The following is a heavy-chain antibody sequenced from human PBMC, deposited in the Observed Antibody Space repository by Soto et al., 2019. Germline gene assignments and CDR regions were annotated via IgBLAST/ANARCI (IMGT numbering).Heavy chain of an antibody. CDR1: GFTFSSYA. D-gene: IGHD6-6*01. V-gene: IGHV3-30*14. CDR3: ARPRGSSSSSIYYYYYGMDV. J-gene: IGHJ6*02. Sequence: SCAASGFTFSSYAMHWVRQAPGKGLEWVAVISYDGSNKYYADSVKGRFTISRDNSKNTLYLQMNSLRAEDTAVYYCARPRGSSSSSIYYYYYGMDVWGQGTTVTVSS. CDR2: ISYDGSNK.